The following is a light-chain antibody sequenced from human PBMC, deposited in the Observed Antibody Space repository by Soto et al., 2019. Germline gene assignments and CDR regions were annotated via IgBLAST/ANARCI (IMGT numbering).Light chain of an antibody. Sequence: IVLTQSPATLSLSPGKRATLSCRASQNISNYLIWYQQKPGQAPRLLIYATSNRATGIPDRFSGGGSGTDFTLTISRLEPEDFAVYYCQQYGSSPGTFGQGTKVDI. CDR3: QQYGSSPGT. CDR2: ATS. CDR1: QNISNY. J-gene: IGKJ1*01. V-gene: IGKV3-20*01.